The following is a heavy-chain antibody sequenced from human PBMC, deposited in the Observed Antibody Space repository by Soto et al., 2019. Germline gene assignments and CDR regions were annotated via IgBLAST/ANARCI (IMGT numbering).Heavy chain of an antibody. Sequence: PGGSLRLSCAASGFTFSDYYMSWIRQAPGKGLEWVSYISSSGSTIYYADSVKGRFTISRDNAKNSLYLQMNSLRAEDTAVYYCARVLTTVTTDAFDIWGQGTMVTVSS. V-gene: IGHV3-11*01. CDR2: ISSSGSTI. J-gene: IGHJ3*02. D-gene: IGHD4-17*01. CDR3: ARVLTTVTTDAFDI. CDR1: GFTFSDYY.